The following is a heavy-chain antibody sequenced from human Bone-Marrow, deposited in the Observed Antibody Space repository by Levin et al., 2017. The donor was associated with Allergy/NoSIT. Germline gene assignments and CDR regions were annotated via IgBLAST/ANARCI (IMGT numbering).Heavy chain of an antibody. V-gene: IGHV4-59*01. Sequence: SETLSLTCTVSGGSITGNYWNWIRQPPGKGLEWIGYIFHSGSTDYNYNGSPYYNPSLKSRVTISIDTSKNQFSLNLNSATAADTAVYYCAKSVGGTNWYFDLWGRGPLVTVSS. J-gene: IGHJ2*01. CDR2: IFHSGSTDYNYNGSP. CDR3: AKSVGGTNWYFDL. D-gene: IGHD6-19*01. CDR1: GGSITGNY.